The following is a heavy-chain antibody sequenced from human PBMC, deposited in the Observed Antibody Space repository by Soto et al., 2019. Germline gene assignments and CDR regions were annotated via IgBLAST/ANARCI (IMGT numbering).Heavy chain of an antibody. V-gene: IGHV1-69*13. CDR1: GGTFSSYA. Sequence: ASVKVSCKASGGTFSSYAISWVRQAPGQGLEWMGGIIPIFGTANYAQKFQGRVTITADESTSTAYMELSSLRSEDTAVYYCARGRIVVVASGWFDPWGQGTLVTVSS. D-gene: IGHD2-21*01. CDR2: IIPIFGTA. J-gene: IGHJ5*02. CDR3: ARGRIVVVASGWFDP.